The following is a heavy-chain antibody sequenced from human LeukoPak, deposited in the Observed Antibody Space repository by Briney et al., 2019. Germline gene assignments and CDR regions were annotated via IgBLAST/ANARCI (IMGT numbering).Heavy chain of an antibody. CDR2: INHSGST. D-gene: IGHD4-23*01. CDR1: GGSFSGYY. Sequence: SETLSLTCAVYGGSFSGYYWSWIRQPPGKGLEWIGEINHSGSTNYNPSLKSRVTISDDTSKNQFSLKLSSVTAADTAVYYCASYRGAFFQHWGQGTLVTVSS. V-gene: IGHV4-34*01. CDR3: ASYRGAFFQH. J-gene: IGHJ1*01.